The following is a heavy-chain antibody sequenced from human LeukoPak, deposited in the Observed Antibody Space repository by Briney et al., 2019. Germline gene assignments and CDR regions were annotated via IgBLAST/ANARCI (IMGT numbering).Heavy chain of an antibody. V-gene: IGHV4-59*11. CDR1: GGSISSHY. CDR3: ARDFNGYNKYYSYYYYLDV. CDR2: IYYSGST. J-gene: IGHJ6*03. Sequence: PSETLSLTCTVSGGSISSHYWSWIRQPPGKGLEWIGYIYYSGSTYYNTSLKSRVSISVDTSKNQFSLRLSSVTAADTAVYYCARDFNGYNKYYSYYYYLDVWGKGTTVTVSS. D-gene: IGHD5-24*01.